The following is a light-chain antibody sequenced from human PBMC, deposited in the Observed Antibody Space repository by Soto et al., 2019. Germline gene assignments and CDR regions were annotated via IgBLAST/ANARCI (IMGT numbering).Light chain of an antibody. CDR1: QSVSSN. J-gene: IGKJ4*01. V-gene: IGKV3-15*01. CDR2: GAS. CDR3: QQYNNWPPLT. Sequence: EIVMTQSPATLSVSPGERATLSCRASQSVSSNLAWYQQEPGQAPRLLIYGASTRATGIPARFSGSESGTEFTLTISSLQSEDFAVYYCQQYNNWPPLTFGGGTKVDIK.